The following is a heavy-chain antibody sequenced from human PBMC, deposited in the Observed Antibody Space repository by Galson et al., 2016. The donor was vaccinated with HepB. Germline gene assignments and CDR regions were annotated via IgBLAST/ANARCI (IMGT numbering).Heavy chain of an antibody. CDR3: ARGLYSYYYAMDV. D-gene: IGHD3-16*01. CDR1: GYNFIDYY. Sequence: SVKVSCKASGYNFIDYYIHWVRQAPGQGLEWMGWINPNSGGTISAQKFQGWVTLTRVTSINTAYMQLSSLKSDDTAVYYCARGLYSYYYAMDVWGKGTTVTVSS. CDR2: INPNSGGT. V-gene: IGHV1-2*04. J-gene: IGHJ6*04.